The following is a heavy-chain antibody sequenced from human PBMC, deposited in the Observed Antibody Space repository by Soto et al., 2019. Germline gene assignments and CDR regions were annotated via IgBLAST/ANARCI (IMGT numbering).Heavy chain of an antibody. Sequence: PGGSLRLSCAASGFTFSSYAMHWVRQAPGKGLEYVSAISSNGGSTYYANSVKGRFTISRDNSKNTLYLQMGSLRAEDMAVYYCAISIAVAGILDLDYWGQGTLVTVSS. J-gene: IGHJ4*02. CDR1: GFTFSSYA. CDR3: AISIAVAGILDLDY. D-gene: IGHD6-19*01. V-gene: IGHV3-64*01. CDR2: ISSNGGST.